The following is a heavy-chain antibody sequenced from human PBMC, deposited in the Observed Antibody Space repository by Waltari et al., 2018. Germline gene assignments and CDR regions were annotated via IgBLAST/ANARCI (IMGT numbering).Heavy chain of an antibody. CDR1: GGSISSSSYY. J-gene: IGHJ3*02. D-gene: IGHD3-22*01. V-gene: IGHV4-39*01. CDR3: AGSWGMIVVVTTDAFDI. Sequence: QLQLQESGPGLVKPSETLSLTCTVSGGSISSSSYYWGWIRQPPGKGLEWIGSIYYSGSTYYNPSLKSRVTISVDTSKNQFSLKLSSVTAADTAVYYCAGSWGMIVVVTTDAFDIWGQGTMVTVSS. CDR2: IYYSGST.